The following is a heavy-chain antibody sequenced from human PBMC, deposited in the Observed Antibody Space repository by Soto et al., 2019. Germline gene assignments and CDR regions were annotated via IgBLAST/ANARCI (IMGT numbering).Heavy chain of an antibody. Sequence: ASVKVSCKASGYSVSDYFIQWVRQAPGQGLEWVAWINPKTAATNYAKKFQGRVSLTWDTSFSTAYMELTRLRPDDTAVYYCARIKWGLDYYNGMDVWGQGTTVTVSS. D-gene: IGHD1-26*01. V-gene: IGHV1-2*02. CDR3: ARIKWGLDYYNGMDV. CDR2: INPKTAAT. J-gene: IGHJ6*02. CDR1: GYSVSDYF.